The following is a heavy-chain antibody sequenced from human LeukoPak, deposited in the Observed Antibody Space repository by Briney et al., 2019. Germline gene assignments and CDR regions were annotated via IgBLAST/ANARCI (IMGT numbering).Heavy chain of an antibody. CDR3: ARGLPRSRGRYSSSWYGNDAFDI. CDR1: GYSISSGYY. V-gene: IGHV4-38-2*02. Sequence: SETLSLTCTVSGYSISSGYYWGWIRQPPGKGLEWIGSIYHSGGTYNNPSLKSRVTISVATSKNQFSLKLRSVTAADTAVYYCARGLPRSRGRYSSSWYGNDAFDIWGQGTMVTVSS. J-gene: IGHJ3*02. CDR2: IYHSGGT. D-gene: IGHD6-13*01.